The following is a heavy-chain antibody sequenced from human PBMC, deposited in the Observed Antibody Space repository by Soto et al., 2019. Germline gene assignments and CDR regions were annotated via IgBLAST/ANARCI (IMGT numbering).Heavy chain of an antibody. J-gene: IGHJ4*02. V-gene: IGHV4-59*02. D-gene: IGHD3-10*01. Sequence: TLSLTCTVSGGSVSFYYWGWLRQPPGKGLEWIGYIFYSGSTKYNPSLKSRVSISVDTSKNQFSLKLSSVSVADTAVYYCAREGLWFGAYEAYWGQGTRVTVSS. CDR1: GGSVSFYY. CDR2: IFYSGST. CDR3: AREGLWFGAYEAY.